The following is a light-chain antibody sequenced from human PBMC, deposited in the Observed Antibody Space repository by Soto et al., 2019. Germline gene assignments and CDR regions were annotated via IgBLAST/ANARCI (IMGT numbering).Light chain of an antibody. J-gene: IGKJ1*01. CDR3: QQYYSYPRT. CDR1: QSIVTY. V-gene: IGKV1-39*01. CDR2: AAS. Sequence: DIQMTQSPSSLSASVGDRVTVTCRASQSIVTYLNWYLQKPGKAPKLLIYAASNLQSGVPSRFSGSGSGTDFTLTISSLQPEDFATYFCQQYYSYPRTFGQGTKVDIK.